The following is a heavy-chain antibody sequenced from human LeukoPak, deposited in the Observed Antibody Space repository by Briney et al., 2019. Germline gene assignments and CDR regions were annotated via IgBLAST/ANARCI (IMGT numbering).Heavy chain of an antibody. CDR2: IDPNNGAT. CDR1: GYTFTGYY. CDR3: TRESGTYHGNDY. Sequence: ASVKVSCKASGYTFTGYYMHWVRQAPGQGLEWMGRIDPNNGATNYAQKLQGRVTITGDTSISTAYMELSSLRSDDTAVYYCTRESGTYHGNDYWGQGTLVTVSS. D-gene: IGHD1-26*01. J-gene: IGHJ4*02. V-gene: IGHV1-2*06.